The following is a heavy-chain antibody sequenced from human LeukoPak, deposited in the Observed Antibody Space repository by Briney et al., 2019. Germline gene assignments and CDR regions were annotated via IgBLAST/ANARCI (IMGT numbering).Heavy chain of an antibody. CDR2: ISYTGNT. Sequence: PSETLSLTCTVSGGSISSYYWSWIRLPPGKGLEWIGYISYTGNTNYNPSLRSRVTISVDTSKNQFSLKLSSVTTADTAVYYCARGERLGGDFWGQETLVTVSS. CDR1: GGSISSYY. V-gene: IGHV4-59*01. D-gene: IGHD1-1*01. J-gene: IGHJ4*02. CDR3: ARGERLGGDF.